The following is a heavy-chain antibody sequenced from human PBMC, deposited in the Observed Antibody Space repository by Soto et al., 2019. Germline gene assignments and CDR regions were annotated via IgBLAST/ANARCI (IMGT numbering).Heavy chain of an antibody. CDR1: GFTFNNYA. Sequence: EVQLLESGGGLVQPGGSLRLSCAASGFTFNNYAMTWFRQAPGKGREGVSAISGGGDTTSYADSVKGRFTVSRDGSKNTLYLQMSSLRAEDTALYYCAKGRGGSGSLTPRVDFWGQGTLVTVSS. CDR3: AKGRGGSGSLTPRVDF. V-gene: IGHV3-23*01. J-gene: IGHJ4*02. CDR2: ISGGGDTT. D-gene: IGHD3-10*01.